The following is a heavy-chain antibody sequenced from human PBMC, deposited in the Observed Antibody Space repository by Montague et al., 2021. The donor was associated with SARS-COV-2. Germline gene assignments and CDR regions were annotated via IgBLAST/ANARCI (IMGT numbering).Heavy chain of an antibody. J-gene: IGHJ5*02. CDR2: IYHSGXT. CDR3: ARRPPITIFGVVIIGAWFDP. Sequence: SETLSLTCTVSGGSISSSSYYWGWIRQPPGKGLEWIGSIYHSGXTXYXXXXKXRVTISVDTSKNQFSLKLSSVTAADTAVYYCARRPPITIFGVVIIGAWFDPWGQGTLVTVSS. D-gene: IGHD3-3*01. V-gene: IGHV4-39*01. CDR1: GGSISSSSYY.